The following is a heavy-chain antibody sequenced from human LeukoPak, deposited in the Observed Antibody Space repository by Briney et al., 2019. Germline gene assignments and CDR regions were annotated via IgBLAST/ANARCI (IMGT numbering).Heavy chain of an antibody. J-gene: IGHJ5*02. CDR1: GYTFTGYY. D-gene: IGHD3-3*01. CDR2: INPSGGST. Sequence: ASVKVSCKASGYTFTGYYMHWVRQAPGQGLEWMGIINPSGGSTSYAQKFQGRVTMTRDTSTSTAYMELSSLRSGDTAVYYCARDRNTIFGVVIYWFDPWGQGTLVTVSS. V-gene: IGHV1-46*01. CDR3: ARDRNTIFGVVIYWFDP.